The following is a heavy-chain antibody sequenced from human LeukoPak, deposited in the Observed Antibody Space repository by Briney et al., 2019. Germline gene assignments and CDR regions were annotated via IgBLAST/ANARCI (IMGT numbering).Heavy chain of an antibody. CDR3: AKEEGMGATTRRGDY. D-gene: IGHD1-26*01. V-gene: IGHV3-23*01. J-gene: IGHJ4*02. CDR1: GFTFSSYA. CDR2: ISGSGGST. Sequence: GGSLRLSCAASGFTFSSYAMSWVRQAPGKGLEWVSAISGSGGSTYYADSVKGWFTISRDNSKNTLYPQMNSLRAEDTAVYYCAKEEGMGATTRRGDYWGQGTLVTVSS.